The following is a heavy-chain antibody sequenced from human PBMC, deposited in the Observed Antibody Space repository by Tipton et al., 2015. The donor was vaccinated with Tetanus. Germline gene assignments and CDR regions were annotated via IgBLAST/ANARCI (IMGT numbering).Heavy chain of an antibody. J-gene: IGHJ5*01. CDR3: ARARRNDKTYWFDS. V-gene: IGHV4-30-2*01. CDR2: SYHSGQT. CDR1: GDSISSGHS. Sequence: TLSLTCDVSGDSISSGHSWNWIRQPPGEGLEWIGFSYHSGQTFYKSSLKSRVTISVDRSKNNFSLKLSSVTAADTAVYYCARARRNDKTYWFDSWGQGTLVIVSS.